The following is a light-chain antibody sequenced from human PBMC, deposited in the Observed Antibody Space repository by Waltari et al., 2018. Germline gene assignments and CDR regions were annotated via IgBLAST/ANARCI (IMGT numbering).Light chain of an antibody. CDR2: EVS. J-gene: IGLJ2*01. V-gene: IGLV2-8*01. Sequence: QSALTQPPSASGSPGQSVTISCTGTSSDVGGYNHGSWYQQPPGNAPKLMISEVSKRPSGVPDRVSGSKSGNTASLTVSGLQAEDEADYYCSSYAGSNNYVVFGGGTKLTVL. CDR1: SSDVGGYNH. CDR3: SSYAGSNNYVV.